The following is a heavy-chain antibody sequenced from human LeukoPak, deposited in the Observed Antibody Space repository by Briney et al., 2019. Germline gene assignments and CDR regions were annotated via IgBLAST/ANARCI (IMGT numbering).Heavy chain of an antibody. Sequence: SVKVSCKASGGTFSSYAISWVRQAPGQGLEWMGGIIPIFGTANYAQKFQGRVTITADKSTSTAYMELSSLRSEDTAVYYCARVYYGVTMVRGVQLTYFDYWGQGTLVAVSS. CDR1: GGTFSSYA. CDR3: ARVYYGVTMVRGVQLTYFDY. D-gene: IGHD3-10*01. CDR2: IIPIFGTA. J-gene: IGHJ4*02. V-gene: IGHV1-69*06.